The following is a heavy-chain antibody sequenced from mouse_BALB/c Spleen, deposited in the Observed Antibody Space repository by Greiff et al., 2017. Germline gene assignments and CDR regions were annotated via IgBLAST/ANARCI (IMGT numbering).Heavy chain of an antibody. CDR3: ARGGNYAYAMDY. CDR2: INPYNGAT. J-gene: IGHJ4*01. D-gene: IGHD2-1*01. Sequence: EVKLMESGPELVKPGASVKISCKASGYSFTGYYMHWVKQSHVKSLEWIGRINPYNGATSYNQNFKDKASLTVDKSSSTAYMELHSLTSEDSAVYYCARGGNYAYAMDYWGQGTSVTVSS. V-gene: IGHV1-31*01. CDR1: GYSFTGYY.